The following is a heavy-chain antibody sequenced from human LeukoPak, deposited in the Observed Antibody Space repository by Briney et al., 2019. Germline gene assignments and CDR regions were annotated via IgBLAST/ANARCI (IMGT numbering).Heavy chain of an antibody. Sequence: SGGSXXXSSYYWGWIRQPPGKXVEWIGSIYYSGSXYYNPSLKSRVTISVXTSKKQCMRKLSSVTAGGTEWYXXXXXXXXXXPAXMDYWGQGTLVTVSS. CDR3: XXXXXXXXPAXMDY. CDR2: IYYSGSX. D-gene: IGHD2-2*01. J-gene: IGHJ4*02. V-gene: IGHV4-39*01. CDR1: GGSXXXSSYY.